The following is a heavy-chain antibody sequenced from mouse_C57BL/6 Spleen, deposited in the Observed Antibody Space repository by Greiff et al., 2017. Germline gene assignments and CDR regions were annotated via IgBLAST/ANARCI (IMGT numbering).Heavy chain of an antibody. CDR2: IYPGSGST. V-gene: IGHV1-55*01. CDR1: GYTFPSYW. D-gene: IGHD2-4*01. Sequence: QVQLQQPGAELVKPGASVKLSCKASGYTFPSYWITWVKQRPGQGLEWIGDIYPGSGSTNYNEKFKSKATLTVDTSASPAYMTLISLTSEDSAVYYCASDYDEDWFAYWGQGTLVTVSA. CDR3: ASDYDEDWFAY. J-gene: IGHJ3*01.